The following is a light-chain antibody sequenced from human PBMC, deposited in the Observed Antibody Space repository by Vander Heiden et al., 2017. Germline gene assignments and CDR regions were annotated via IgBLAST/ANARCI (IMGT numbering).Light chain of an antibody. J-gene: IGLJ1*01. CDR2: GNS. CDR3: QSYDSSLSGYV. CDR1: SSNIGAGYD. Sequence: QSVLPQPPSVPGAPGQRVTIPCTGSSSNIGAGYDVHWYQQLPGTAPKLLIYGNSNRPSGVPDRFSGSKSGTSASLAITRLQAEDEADYYYQSYDSSLSGYVFGTGTKVTVL. V-gene: IGLV1-40*01.